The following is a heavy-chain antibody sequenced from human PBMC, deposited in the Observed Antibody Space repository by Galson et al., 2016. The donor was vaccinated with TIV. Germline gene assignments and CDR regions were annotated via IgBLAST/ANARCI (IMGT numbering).Heavy chain of an antibody. Sequence: SLRLSCAASGFTFSSYWMHWVRQVPGKGLMWVSRINSDGSTAIYADSVKGRFTFSRDNSKNTLYLQMNNLRVDDTAVFYCAKDFSYSSVSGYYYYYMDVWGKGTTVTVSS. CDR3: AKDFSYSSVSGYYYYYMDV. CDR2: INSDGSTA. CDR1: GFTFSSYW. V-gene: IGHV3-74*01. J-gene: IGHJ6*03. D-gene: IGHD3-22*01.